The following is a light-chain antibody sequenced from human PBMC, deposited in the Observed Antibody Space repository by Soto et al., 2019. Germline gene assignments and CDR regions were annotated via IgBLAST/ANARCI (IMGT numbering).Light chain of an antibody. J-gene: IGKJ1*01. CDR3: QQYNSERT. V-gene: IGKV1-5*01. CDR2: AAS. Sequence: DIQMTQSPSTLSASVGDRVTITCRASQSISGRLAWYQQKPGKAPKLLIYAASSLESGVPSRFSGSGSGTEFILTISCLQPDDFATYYCQQYNSERTFGQGTKVEIK. CDR1: QSISGR.